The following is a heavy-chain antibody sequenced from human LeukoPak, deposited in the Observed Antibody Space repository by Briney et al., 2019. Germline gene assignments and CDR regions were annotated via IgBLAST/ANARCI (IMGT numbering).Heavy chain of an antibody. CDR2: IYYSGST. CDR1: GGSISSSSYY. J-gene: IGHJ3*02. D-gene: IGHD3-22*01. CDR3: ARDLRVVGIKGGLRAFDI. Sequence: NTSGTLSLTCTVSGGSISSSSYYWGWIRQPPGKGLEWIGSIYYSGSTYYNPSLKSRVTISVDTSKNQFSLKLSSVTAADTAVYYCARDLRVVGIKGGLRAFDIWGQGTMVTVSS. V-gene: IGHV4-39*07.